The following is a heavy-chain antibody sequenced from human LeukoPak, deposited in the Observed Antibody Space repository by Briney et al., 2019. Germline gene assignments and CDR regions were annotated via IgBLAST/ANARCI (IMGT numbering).Heavy chain of an antibody. Sequence: PGGSLRLSCAASGFAFSSYAMSWVRQAPGKGLDWVSVIGGSGASTYYADSVKGRFTISRDNSKNTLYLQMYSLTAEDTATYHCAKAGGGWHFDYWGQGTLVTVSS. J-gene: IGHJ4*02. V-gene: IGHV3-23*01. CDR1: GFAFSSYA. CDR3: AKAGGGWHFDY. D-gene: IGHD6-19*01. CDR2: IGGSGAST.